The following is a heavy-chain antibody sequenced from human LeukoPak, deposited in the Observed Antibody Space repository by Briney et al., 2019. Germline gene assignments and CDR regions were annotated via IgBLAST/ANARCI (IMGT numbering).Heavy chain of an antibody. Sequence: PSETLSLTCAVSGYSISSGYYWGWIRQPPGKGLEWIGIINHSGSTYYNWSLKSRITISVDTSKNQFSLKLSSVTAADTAVYYCARPSARHFDYWGQGTLVTVSS. V-gene: IGHV4-38-2*01. J-gene: IGHJ4*02. CDR1: GYSISSGYY. CDR2: INHSGST. CDR3: ARPSARHFDY. D-gene: IGHD6-6*01.